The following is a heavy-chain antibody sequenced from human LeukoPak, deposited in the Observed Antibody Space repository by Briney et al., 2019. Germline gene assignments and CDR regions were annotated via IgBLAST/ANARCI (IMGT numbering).Heavy chain of an antibody. V-gene: IGHV1-18*01. CDR3: ARDHVTMVRFLGYYYGMDV. D-gene: IGHD3-10*01. CDR2: ISAYNGNT. J-gene: IGHJ6*02. CDR1: GYTFTSYG. Sequence: ASVKVSCKASGYTFTSYGISWVRQAPGQGLEWMGWISAYNGNTNYAQKLQGRVTMTTDTSTSTAYMELRSLRSDDTAVYYCARDHVTMVRFLGYYYGMDVWGQGTTVTVSS.